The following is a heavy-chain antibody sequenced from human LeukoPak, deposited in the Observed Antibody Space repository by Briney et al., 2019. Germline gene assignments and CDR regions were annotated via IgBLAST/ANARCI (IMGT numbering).Heavy chain of an antibody. D-gene: IGHD6-19*01. CDR2: IWYDGSNK. V-gene: IGHV3-33*01. CDR1: GFTFSSYG. J-gene: IGHJ4*02. Sequence: GGSLRLSCAASGFTFSSYGMHWVRQAPGKGLEWVAVIWYDGSNKYYADSVKGRFTISGDNSKNTLYLQMNSLRAEDTAVYYCARDIAVAGTAILALDYWGQGTLVTVSS. CDR3: ARDIAVAGTAILALDY.